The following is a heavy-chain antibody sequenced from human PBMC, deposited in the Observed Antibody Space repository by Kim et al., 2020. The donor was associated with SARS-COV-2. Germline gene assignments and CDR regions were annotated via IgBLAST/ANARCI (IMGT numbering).Heavy chain of an antibody. CDR1: GGSFSGYY. Sequence: SETLSLTCAVYGGSFSGYYWSWIRQPPGKGLEWIGEINHSGSTNYNPSLKSRVTISVDTSKNQSSLKLISVTAADTAVYYCARVISYYDSSGYPTARASASGVLDSWGPGTLFTVSS. J-gene: IGHJ4*02. D-gene: IGHD3-22*01. V-gene: IGHV4-34*01. CDR2: INHSGST. CDR3: ARVISYYDSSGYPTARASASGVLDS.